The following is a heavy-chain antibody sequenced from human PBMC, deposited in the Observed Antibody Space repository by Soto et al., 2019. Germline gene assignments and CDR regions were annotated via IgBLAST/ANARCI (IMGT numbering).Heavy chain of an antibody. CDR2: IKSKTDGGTT. Sequence: GGSLRLSCAASGFTFSNALMSWVRQAPGKGLEWVGRIKSKTDGGTTDYAAPVKGRFTISRDDSKNTLYLQMNSLKTEDTAVYYCTTRLNLRFLEWLSPTYYYYYGMDVWGQGTTVTVSS. V-gene: IGHV3-15*01. CDR3: TTRLNLRFLEWLSPTYYYYYGMDV. J-gene: IGHJ6*02. CDR1: GFTFSNAL. D-gene: IGHD3-3*01.